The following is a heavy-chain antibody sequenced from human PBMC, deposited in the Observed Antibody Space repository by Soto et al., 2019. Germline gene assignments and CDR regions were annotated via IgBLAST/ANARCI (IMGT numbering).Heavy chain of an antibody. J-gene: IGHJ4*02. V-gene: IGHV3-30-3*01. CDR2: ISSDGGNK. CDR1: RFTFNNYA. CDR3: ARESGYGGYYYFDY. Sequence: QVQLVESGGGVVQPGRSLRLSCAASRFTFNNYAMHWVRQAPGKGLEWVAVISSDGGNKDYADSVKGRFTISRDKSKSTLSLQMNSLRVEDTAVYYCARESGYGGYYYFDYWGQGTLVTVSS. D-gene: IGHD5-12*01.